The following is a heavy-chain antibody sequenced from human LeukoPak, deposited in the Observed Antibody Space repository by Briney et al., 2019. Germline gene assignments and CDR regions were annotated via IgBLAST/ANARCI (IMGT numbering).Heavy chain of an antibody. J-gene: IGHJ3*02. V-gene: IGHV1-2*06. Sequence: ASGKVSCNAAGYTFTGYYMFWVRQAPGQGLEWMGRINPNSGGTNYAQKFQGRVTMTRDKSISTAYMELSRLRSDDTAVYYCARDDYDSRGGAFDIWGQGTMVTVSS. CDR2: INPNSGGT. CDR1: GYTFTGYY. D-gene: IGHD3-22*01. CDR3: ARDDYDSRGGAFDI.